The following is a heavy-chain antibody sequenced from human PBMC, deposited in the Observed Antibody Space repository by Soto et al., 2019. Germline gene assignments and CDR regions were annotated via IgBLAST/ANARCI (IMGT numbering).Heavy chain of an antibody. V-gene: IGHV5-51*01. CDR2: IYPGDSDT. CDR1: GYSFTSCW. Sequence: GESLKISCTGTGYSFTSCWIGWVRQMPGKGLEWMGIIYPGDSDTRYSPSSQGQVTISADKSISTAYLQWSSLKASDTAMYYCARHQYYYDSSGYEDYWGQGTLVTVSS. CDR3: ARHQYYYDSSGYEDY. D-gene: IGHD3-22*01. J-gene: IGHJ4*02.